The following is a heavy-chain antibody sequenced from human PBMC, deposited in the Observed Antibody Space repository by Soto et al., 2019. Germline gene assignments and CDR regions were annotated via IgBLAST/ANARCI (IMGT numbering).Heavy chain of an antibody. CDR3: AKGRGEMNWANYYGLDV. V-gene: IGHV3-30*18. Sequence: QVQLVESGGGVVQPGRSLRLSCAASGFTFPRVGMHWVRQAPGKGLEWVALITYEGSQIYYADAVKGRFTISRDNGDNTLSLQMDNLRTEDTATYFCAKGRGEMNWANYYGLDVWGQGTTGTVSS. CDR2: ITYEGSQI. J-gene: IGHJ6*02. CDR1: GFTFPRVG. D-gene: IGHD7-27*01.